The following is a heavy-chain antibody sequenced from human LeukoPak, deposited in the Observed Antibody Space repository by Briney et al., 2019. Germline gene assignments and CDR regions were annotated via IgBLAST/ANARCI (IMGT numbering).Heavy chain of an antibody. Sequence: GGSLRLSCAVSGFTFSSYTINWVRQAPGKGLEWVSTISTSSSYKYYADSVKGRFTISRDNAKSSLYLQMNSLRAEDTAIYYCARDLEDYNNYGEMAIWGQGALVTVSS. CDR1: GFTFSSYT. V-gene: IGHV3-21*01. CDR3: ARDLEDYNNYGEMAI. D-gene: IGHD4-11*01. CDR2: ISTSSSYK. J-gene: IGHJ4*02.